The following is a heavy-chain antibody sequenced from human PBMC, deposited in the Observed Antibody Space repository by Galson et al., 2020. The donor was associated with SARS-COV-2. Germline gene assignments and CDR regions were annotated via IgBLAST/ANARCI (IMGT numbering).Heavy chain of an antibody. D-gene: IGHD3-22*01. J-gene: IGHJ4*02. CDR3: ARVASYYYDSSGYFDY. CDR2: IYYSGST. V-gene: IGHV4-31*03. CDR1: GGSISSGGYY. Sequence: SETLSLTCTVSGGSISSGGYYWSWIRQHPGKGLEWIGYIYYSGSTYYNPSLKSRVTISVDTSKNQFSLKLSSVTAADTAAYYCARVASYYYDSSGYFDYWGQGTLVTVSS.